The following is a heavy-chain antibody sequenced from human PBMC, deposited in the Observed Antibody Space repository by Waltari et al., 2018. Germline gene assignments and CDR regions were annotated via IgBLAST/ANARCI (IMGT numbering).Heavy chain of an antibody. D-gene: IGHD6-13*01. Sequence: QLQLQESGPGLVKPSETLSLTCTVSGGSISSSSYYWGWIRQPPGKGLEWIGSIYYSGSTYYNPSLKSRVTISVDTSKNQFSLKLSSVTAADTAVYYCARHLGDNSSSWYVRMYYFDYWGQGTLVTVSS. CDR3: ARHLGDNSSSWYVRMYYFDY. CDR2: IYYSGST. CDR1: GGSISSSSYY. J-gene: IGHJ4*02. V-gene: IGHV4-39*01.